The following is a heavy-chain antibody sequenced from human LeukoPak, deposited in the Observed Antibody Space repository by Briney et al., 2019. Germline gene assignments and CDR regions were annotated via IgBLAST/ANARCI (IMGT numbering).Heavy chain of an antibody. D-gene: IGHD6-19*01. CDR1: GFTFSSYS. CDR3: ARDRLAVAGTPFGY. J-gene: IGHJ4*02. V-gene: IGHV3-21*01. Sequence: PGGSLRLSCAASGFTFSSYSMNWVRQAPGKGLEWVSSISSSSSYIYYADSVKGRFTISRDNAKNSLYLQMNSLRAEDTAVYYCARDRLAVAGTPFGYWGQGTLVTVSS. CDR2: ISSSSSYI.